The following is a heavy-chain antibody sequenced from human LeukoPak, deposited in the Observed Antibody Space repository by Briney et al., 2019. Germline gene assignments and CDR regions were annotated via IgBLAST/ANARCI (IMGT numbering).Heavy chain of an antibody. D-gene: IGHD3-22*01. J-gene: IGHJ4*02. CDR1: GFTFSDYY. V-gene: IGHV3-11*04. CDR2: ISSSGSTI. Sequence: GGSLRLSYAASGFTFSDYYMSWIRLAPGKGLEWVSYISSSGSTIYYADSVKGRFTISRDNAKNSLYLQMNSLRAEDTAVYYCARRVTMIVGAHFDYWGQGTLVTVSS. CDR3: ARRVTMIVGAHFDY.